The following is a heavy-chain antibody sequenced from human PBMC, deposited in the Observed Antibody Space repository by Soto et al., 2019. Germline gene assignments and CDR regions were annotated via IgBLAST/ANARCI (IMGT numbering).Heavy chain of an antibody. J-gene: IGHJ6*02. V-gene: IGHV4-34*01. CDR1: GGSFSGYY. CDR3: ARWAAGYYDFWSGYYRRVYGMDV. CDR2: INHSGST. D-gene: IGHD3-3*01. Sequence: SETLSLTCAVYGGSFSGYYWSWIRQPPGKGLGWIGEINHSGSTNYNPSLKSRVTISVDTSKNQFSLKLSSVTAADTAVYYCARWAAGYYDFWSGYYRRVYGMDVWGQGTTVTVSS.